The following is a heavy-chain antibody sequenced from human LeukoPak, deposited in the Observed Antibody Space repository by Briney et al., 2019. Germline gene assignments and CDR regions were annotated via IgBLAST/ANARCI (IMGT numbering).Heavy chain of an antibody. CDR2: TSSSGETT. D-gene: IGHD3-22*01. V-gene: IGHV3-23*01. Sequence: GGSLRLSCVASGFTLSSYAMSWVRQAAGKGLEWVSSTSSSGETTYYADSVKGRFTISRDNSRNTLYLQMNSLRAEDTAVYYCAKDRPNYYGTNGHYYRRDGDCWGQGTLVTVSS. CDR1: GFTLSSYA. CDR3: AKDRPNYYGTNGHYYRRDGDC. J-gene: IGHJ4*02.